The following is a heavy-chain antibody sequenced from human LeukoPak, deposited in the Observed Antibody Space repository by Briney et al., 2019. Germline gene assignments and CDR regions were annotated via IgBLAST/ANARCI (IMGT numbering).Heavy chain of an antibody. J-gene: IGHJ4*02. D-gene: IGHD5-18*01. CDR2: IYYSGST. V-gene: IGHV4-39*07. CDR3: SRGYAYGPNYYFDY. Sequence: SDTLSLTCTVSGGSISSSSYYWGWIRQPPGKGLEWIGSIYYSGSTYYNPSLKSRVTISVDTSKNQFSLKLSSVTAADTATYYCSRGYAYGPNYYFDYWGQGTLVTVSS. CDR1: GGSISSSSYY.